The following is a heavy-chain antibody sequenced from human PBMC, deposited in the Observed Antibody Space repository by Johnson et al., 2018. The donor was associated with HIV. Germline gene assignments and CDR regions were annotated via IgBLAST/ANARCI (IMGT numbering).Heavy chain of an antibody. CDR2: IKQDGSEK. CDR3: ARAKYNYALGRGAFDI. D-gene: IGHD5-18*01. Sequence: EVQLVESGGGLVQPGRSLRLSCAASGFTFDDYAMHWVRQAPGKGLEWVANIKQDGSEKYYVDSMKGRFTISRDNSKNTLYLQMNSLRAEDTAVYYCARAKYNYALGRGAFDIWGQGTMVTVSS. V-gene: IGHV3-7*04. CDR1: GFTFDDYA. J-gene: IGHJ3*02.